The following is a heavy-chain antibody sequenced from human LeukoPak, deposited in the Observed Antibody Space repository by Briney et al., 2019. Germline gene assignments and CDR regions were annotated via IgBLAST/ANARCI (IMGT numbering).Heavy chain of an antibody. J-gene: IGHJ4*02. V-gene: IGHV1-69*13. D-gene: IGHD5-18*01. CDR3: AREGYSYAFAY. Sequence: GASVKVSCKASGGTFSSYAISWVRQAPGQGLEWMGGIILIFGTANYAQKFQGRVTITADESTSTAYMELSSLRSEDTAVYYCAREGYSYAFAYWGQGTLVTVSS. CDR1: GGTFSSYA. CDR2: IILIFGTA.